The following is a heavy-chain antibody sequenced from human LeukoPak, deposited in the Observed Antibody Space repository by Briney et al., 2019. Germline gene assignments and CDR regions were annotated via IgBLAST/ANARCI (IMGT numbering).Heavy chain of an antibody. D-gene: IGHD1-7*01. CDR1: GFTFSSYS. CDR3: ASNWNYIRGYGMDV. Sequence: GGSLRLSCAASGFTFSSYSMNWVRQAPGKGLEWVSSISSSSSYIYYADLVKGRFTISRDNAKNSLYLQMNSLRAEDTAVYYCASNWNYIRGYGMDVWGQGTTVAVSS. J-gene: IGHJ6*02. V-gene: IGHV3-21*01. CDR2: ISSSSSYI.